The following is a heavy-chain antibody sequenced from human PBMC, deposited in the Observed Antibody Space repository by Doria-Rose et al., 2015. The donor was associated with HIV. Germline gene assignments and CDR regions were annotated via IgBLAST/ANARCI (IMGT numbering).Heavy chain of an antibody. CDR2: IYWDDGK. D-gene: IGHD3-22*01. V-gene: IGHV2-5*02. J-gene: IGHJ3*02. CDR3: AHSEAQNMIAGAFDI. Sequence: PTQTLTLTCTFSGFSLSTSGVGVGWIRQPPGKALEWLALIYWDDGKRYSPSLKSRLTITKDTSKNQVVLTMTNMDPVDTATYYCAHSEAQNMIAGAFDIWGQGTMVTVSS. CDR1: GFSLSTSGVG.